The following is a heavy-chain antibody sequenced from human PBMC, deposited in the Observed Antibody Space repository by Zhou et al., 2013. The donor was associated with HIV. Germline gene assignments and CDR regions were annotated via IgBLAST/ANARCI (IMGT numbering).Heavy chain of an antibody. CDR2: ISAYNGNT. Sequence: QVQLVQSGAEVKKPGSSVKVSCKASGGTFSSYGISWVRQAPGQGLEWMGWISAYNGNTNYAQKLQGRVTMTTDTSTSTAYMELRSLRSDDTAVYYCAREGYYYDSSGYYSGYFDYWGQGTLVTVSS. CDR3: AREGYYYDSSGYYSGYFDY. CDR1: GGTFSSYG. D-gene: IGHD3-22*01. V-gene: IGHV1-18*01. J-gene: IGHJ4*02.